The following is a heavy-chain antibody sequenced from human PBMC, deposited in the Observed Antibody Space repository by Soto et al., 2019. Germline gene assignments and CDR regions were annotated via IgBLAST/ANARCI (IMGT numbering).Heavy chain of an antibody. J-gene: IGHJ6*01. CDR3: VKDCSSGWPYFDDMDV. V-gene: IGHV3-30*18. Sequence: QVKLVESGGGVVQPGRSLSLSCAASGFIFSSYGMHWVRQAPGKGLEWVAVILYDGSKKYYADSVKGRFTISRDNSKNTLYLQMSSLRAEDTALYFCVKDCSSGWPYFDDMDVWGQGTTVTVSS. D-gene: IGHD6-19*01. CDR2: ILYDGSKK. CDR1: GFIFSSYG.